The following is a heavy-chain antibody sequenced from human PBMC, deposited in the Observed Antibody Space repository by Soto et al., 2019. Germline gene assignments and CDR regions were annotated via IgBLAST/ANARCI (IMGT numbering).Heavy chain of an antibody. CDR2: IIPIFGTA. CDR3: ARWVAVAGTLDY. J-gene: IGHJ4*02. CDR1: GGTFSSYA. V-gene: IGHV1-69*06. Sequence: SVKVSCKASGGTFSSYAISWVRQAPGQGLEWMGGIIPIFGTANYAQKFQGRVTITADKSTSTAYMELSSLRSEDTAVYYCARWVAVAGTLDYWGQGTPVTVSS. D-gene: IGHD6-19*01.